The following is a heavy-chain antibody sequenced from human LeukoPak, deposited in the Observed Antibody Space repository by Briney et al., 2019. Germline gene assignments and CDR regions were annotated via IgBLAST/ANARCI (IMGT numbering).Heavy chain of an antibody. CDR3: ARELRLSQLDY. Sequence: PGGSLRLSCAASGFTFSSYAMHWVRQAPGKGLEWVAVISYDGSNKYYADSVKGRFTISRDNSKNTLYLQMNSLRAEDTAVYYCARELRLSQLDYWGQGTLVTVSS. CDR2: ISYDGSNK. J-gene: IGHJ4*02. CDR1: GFTFSSYA. D-gene: IGHD2-8*01. V-gene: IGHV3-30-3*01.